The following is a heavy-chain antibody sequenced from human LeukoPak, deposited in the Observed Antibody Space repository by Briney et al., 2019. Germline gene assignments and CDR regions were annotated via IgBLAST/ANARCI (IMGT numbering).Heavy chain of an antibody. CDR1: GYTLTELS. CDR2: FDGEDGET. Sequence: ASLKLSCKVSGYTLTELSMHWVRQSPGNGLESLGGFDGEDGETIDAKKFQGRVTMTEDTFTDTAYMELSSLRSDDTAVYYCARLERGGVLVVWGPGTLVIVSS. V-gene: IGHV1-24*01. CDR3: ARLERGGVLVV. D-gene: IGHD3-16*01. J-gene: IGHJ4*02.